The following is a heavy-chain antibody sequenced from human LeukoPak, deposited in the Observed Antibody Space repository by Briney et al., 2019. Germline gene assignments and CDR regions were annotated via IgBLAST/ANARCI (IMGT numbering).Heavy chain of an antibody. CDR1: GFTFSSYA. V-gene: IGHV3-64D*09. CDR3: VKDVSSTYYYFDY. J-gene: IGHJ4*02. Sequence: GGSLRRSCAASGFTFSSYAMHWVRQAPGKGLEYVSAISTNGGVTYYADSVKGRFTISRDNSKNTLYLEMSSLRVEDTAVYYCVKDVSSTYYYFDYWGQGTLVTVSS. D-gene: IGHD6-13*01. CDR2: ISTNGGVT.